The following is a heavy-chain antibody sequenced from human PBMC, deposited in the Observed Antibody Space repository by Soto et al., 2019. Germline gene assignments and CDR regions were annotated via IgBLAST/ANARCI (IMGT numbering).Heavy chain of an antibody. Sequence: GGSLRLSCAASGFTFSSHGMIWVRQAPGKGLEWVSYISSTSSTKSYADSVRGRFTISRDNAKNSLYLQMNSLRDEDTAVYYCARRITMVRGPYYYYGMDVWGQGTTVTVSS. J-gene: IGHJ6*02. D-gene: IGHD3-10*01. CDR1: GFTFSSHG. CDR3: ARRITMVRGPYYYYGMDV. V-gene: IGHV3-48*02. CDR2: ISSTSSTK.